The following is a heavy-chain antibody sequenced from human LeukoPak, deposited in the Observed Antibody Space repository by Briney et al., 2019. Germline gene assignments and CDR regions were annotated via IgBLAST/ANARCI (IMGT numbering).Heavy chain of an antibody. Sequence: PSETLSLTCAVYGGSFSGYYWSWIRQPPGKGLEWIGEINHSGSTNYNPSLRSRVTISVDTSKNQFSLKLSSVTAADTAVYYCARVTIGYYYYYYYMDVWGKGTTVTVSS. CDR2: INHSGST. CDR1: GGSFSGYY. J-gene: IGHJ6*03. D-gene: IGHD3-3*01. CDR3: ARVTIGYYYYYYYMDV. V-gene: IGHV4-34*01.